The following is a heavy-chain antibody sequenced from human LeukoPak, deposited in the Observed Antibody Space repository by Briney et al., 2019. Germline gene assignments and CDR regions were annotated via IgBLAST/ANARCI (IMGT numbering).Heavy chain of an antibody. V-gene: IGHV1-2*06. J-gene: IGHJ4*02. D-gene: IGHD6-19*01. Sequence: WASVKVSCKASGYAFTGYYMHWVRQAPGQGLEWMGRMNPNSGGTNYAQKFQGRVTMTRDTSISTAYMELSRLRSDDTAVYYCARVDYSSGSQNHCWRQRTLLTVSS. CDR3: ARVDYSSGSQNHC. CDR2: MNPNSGGT. CDR1: GYAFTGYY.